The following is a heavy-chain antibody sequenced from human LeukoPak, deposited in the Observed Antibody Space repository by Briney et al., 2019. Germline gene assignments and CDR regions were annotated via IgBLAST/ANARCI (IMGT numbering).Heavy chain of an antibody. CDR3: AKDRWRYCSGGSCPVFDY. CDR2: ISYDGSNK. D-gene: IGHD2-15*01. V-gene: IGHV3-30*04. Sequence: GGSLSLSCAASGFTFSSYAMHWVRQAPGKGLEWVAVISYDGSNKYYADSVKGRFTISRDNSKNTLYLQMNSLRAEDTAVYYCAKDRWRYCSGGSCPVFDYWGQGTLVTVSS. J-gene: IGHJ4*02. CDR1: GFTFSSYA.